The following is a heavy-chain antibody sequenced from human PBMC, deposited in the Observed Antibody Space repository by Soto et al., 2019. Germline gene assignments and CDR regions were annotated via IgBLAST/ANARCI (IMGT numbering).Heavy chain of an antibody. V-gene: IGHV3-30*03. J-gene: IGHJ4*02. Sequence: QIQLVESGGDVVQPGRSLRLYCAASGFNFGFFGMHWVRQAPGKGLEWVAFISGDGINTHYADSVRGRFTLSRDYSKRTMYLEMDTLRDDDTALYYCARGNLSFDFDSWGQGTLVTVSS. CDR2: ISGDGINT. CDR3: ARGNLSFDFDS. D-gene: IGHD1-26*01. CDR1: GFNFGFFG.